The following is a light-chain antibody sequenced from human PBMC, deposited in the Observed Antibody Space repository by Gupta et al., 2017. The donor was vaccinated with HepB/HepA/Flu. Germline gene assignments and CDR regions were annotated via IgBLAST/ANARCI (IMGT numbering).Light chain of an antibody. CDR2: HVS. CDR3: SSETSYRLLYV. CDR1: NSDVAGHKF. V-gene: IGLV2-14*03. Sequence: ALTHPASELWSPRQPITISCTGTNSDVAGHKFVSWYQQHPGKAAKVLIYHVSNRPSGVSDRFSGSRSANTASLTISGIQDEDEADYYCSSETSYRLLYVFGTGTKVTVL. J-gene: IGLJ1*01.